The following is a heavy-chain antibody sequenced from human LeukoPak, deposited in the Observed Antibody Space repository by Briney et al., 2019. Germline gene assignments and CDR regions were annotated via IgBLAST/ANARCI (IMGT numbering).Heavy chain of an antibody. D-gene: IGHD5-12*01. V-gene: IGHV4-59*08. Sequence: SETLSLTCTVSGGSISSYYWSWFRQPPGKGLEWIGNIYYSGSTNYNPSLKSRVAISVDTSKNQFSLKLSSVTAADTAVYYCARLGSGYDFDYWGQGTLVTVSS. CDR3: ARLGSGYDFDY. CDR2: IYYSGST. CDR1: GGSISSYY. J-gene: IGHJ4*02.